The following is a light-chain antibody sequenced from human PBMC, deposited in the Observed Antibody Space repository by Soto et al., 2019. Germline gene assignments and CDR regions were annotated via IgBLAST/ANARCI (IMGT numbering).Light chain of an antibody. CDR3: CSYAGSYTHYV. CDR2: DVS. CDR1: SSDVGGYNY. Sequence: QSVLTQPRSVSGSPGQSVTISCTGTSSDVGGYNYVSWYQQHPGKAPKLMIYDVSKRPSGVPDRFSGSKSGNTASLTTSGLQAEDEADYYCCSYAGSYTHYVFGTGTKVT. V-gene: IGLV2-11*01. J-gene: IGLJ1*01.